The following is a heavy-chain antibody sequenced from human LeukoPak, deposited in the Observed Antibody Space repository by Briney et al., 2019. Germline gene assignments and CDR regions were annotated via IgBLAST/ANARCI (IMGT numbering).Heavy chain of an antibody. J-gene: IGHJ4*02. CDR1: GFTFSSFA. Sequence: GGSLRLSCAASGFTFSSFAMSWVRRAPGRGLEWVSSISGSGASTYYADSVKGRFTISRDNPRNTLYLQMSSLRAEDTAVYYCAKSHSVAVAGTYSTYYFDSWGQGTLVTVSS. D-gene: IGHD6-19*01. CDR2: ISGSGAST. V-gene: IGHV3-23*01. CDR3: AKSHSVAVAGTYSTYYFDS.